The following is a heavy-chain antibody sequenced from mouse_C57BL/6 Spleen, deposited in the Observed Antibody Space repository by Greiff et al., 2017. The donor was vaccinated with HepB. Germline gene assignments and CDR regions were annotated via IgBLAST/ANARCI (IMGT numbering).Heavy chain of an antibody. J-gene: IGHJ4*01. CDR1: GFTFSSYA. V-gene: IGHV5-4*01. CDR3: ARDTPNYYGSREAMDY. CDR2: ISDGGSYT. Sequence: EVKVVESGGGLVKPGGSLKLSCAASGFTFSSYAMSWVRQTPEKRLEWVATISDGGSYTYYPDNVKGRFTISRDNAKNNLYLQMSHLKSEDTAMYYCARDTPNYYGSREAMDYWGQGTSVTVSS. D-gene: IGHD1-1*01.